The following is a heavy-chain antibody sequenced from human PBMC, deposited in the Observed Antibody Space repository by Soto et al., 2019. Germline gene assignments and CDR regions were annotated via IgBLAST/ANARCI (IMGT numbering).Heavy chain of an antibody. D-gene: IGHD2-2*01. CDR2: IYWDDDK. J-gene: IGHJ4*02. Sequence: GAELVTATQTLRLKCTFSWFSLSKNGEGVGWIRQPPGKALEWLAVIYWDDDKRYSPSLRSRLTITRDTSKNQVVLTMTDMDPVDTATYYCALSFEDIVVVQTRFFAFWVQGTLVTVSP. V-gene: IGHV2-5*02. CDR1: WFSLSKNGEG. CDR3: ALSFEDIVVVQTRFFAF.